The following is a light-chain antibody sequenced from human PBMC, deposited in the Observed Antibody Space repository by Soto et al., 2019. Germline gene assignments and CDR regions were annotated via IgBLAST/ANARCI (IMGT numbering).Light chain of an antibody. V-gene: IGKV3-15*01. CDR1: QSVSSN. Sequence: EIVMTQSPATLSVSPGERATLSCRASQSVSSNLAWYQQKPGQAPRLLIYGASTRATGIPARFSGSGSGTEFTLTISSLQYEDFAVYYCQQYNNWLVTFGPGTKVDIK. J-gene: IGKJ3*01. CDR3: QQYNNWLVT. CDR2: GAS.